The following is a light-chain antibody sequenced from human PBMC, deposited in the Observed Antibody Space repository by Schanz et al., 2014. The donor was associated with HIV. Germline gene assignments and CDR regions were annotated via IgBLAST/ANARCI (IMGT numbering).Light chain of an antibody. Sequence: QSALTQPASVSGSPGQSITISCTGTSSDVGSYNLVSWYQQHPGKAPKLMIYEVSKRPSGVSNRFSGSKSGNTASLTISGLQAEDEADYYCISYTSDSVVFGGGTKLTVL. CDR1: SSDVGSYNL. CDR2: EVS. J-gene: IGLJ2*01. V-gene: IGLV2-14*02. CDR3: ISYTSDSVV.